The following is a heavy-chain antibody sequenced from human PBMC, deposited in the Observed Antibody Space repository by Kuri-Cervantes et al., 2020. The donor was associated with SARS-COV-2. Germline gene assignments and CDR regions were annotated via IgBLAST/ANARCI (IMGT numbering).Heavy chain of an antibody. CDR1: GVSISSSGFY. D-gene: IGHD6-13*01. CDR2: ISYSGST. V-gene: IGHV4-39*07. CDR3: ARTASSSWFLANYYYYYGMDV. J-gene: IGHJ6*02. Sequence: SETLSLTCPVSGVSISSSGFYWGWIRQPPGKGLEWIGTISYSGSTFYSASLKSGVTISVDTSKNQFSLKLSSVTAADTAVYYCARTASSSWFLANYYYYYGMDVWGQGTTVTVSS.